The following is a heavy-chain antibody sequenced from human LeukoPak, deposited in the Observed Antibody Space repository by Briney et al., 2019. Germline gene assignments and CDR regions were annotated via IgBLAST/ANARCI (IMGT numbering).Heavy chain of an antibody. Sequence: SETLSLTCTVSGDSISNYYWSWIRQPPGKGLEWIGYMSYSGSANYSPSLKSRVSASVDMSKNQFSLNLSSVTAADTAVYYCARSWSYLDYWGQGTLVTVSS. J-gene: IGHJ4*02. CDR2: MSYSGSA. V-gene: IGHV4-59*01. CDR3: ARSWSYLDY. D-gene: IGHD3-3*01. CDR1: GDSISNYY.